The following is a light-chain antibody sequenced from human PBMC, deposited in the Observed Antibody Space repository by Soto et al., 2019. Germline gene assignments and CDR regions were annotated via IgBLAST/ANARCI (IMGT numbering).Light chain of an antibody. CDR1: QNIWNK. Sequence: EIVMTQSPATLSVSPGERVTFSCRASQNIWNKLAWYQQKPGQTPRLLIFDVSTRATGIPARFSGSGSNTEFTLTISSLQSEDFGVYYCQHYNDWPHTFGGGTKVDIK. V-gene: IGKV3-15*01. CDR2: DVS. J-gene: IGKJ4*01. CDR3: QHYNDWPHT.